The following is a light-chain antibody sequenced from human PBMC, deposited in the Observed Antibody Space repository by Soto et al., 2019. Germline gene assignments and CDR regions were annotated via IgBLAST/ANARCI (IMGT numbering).Light chain of an antibody. Sequence: EIVLTQSPGTLSLTAGERATLSCRASQSVSSSYLAWYQQKPGQAPRLLIYDASSRATGIPDRFSGSGSGTDFTLTISRLEPEDFAVYYCQHYGSSRVTWTFGQGTKVEIK. J-gene: IGKJ1*01. CDR1: QSVSSSY. V-gene: IGKV3-20*01. CDR3: QHYGSSRVTWT. CDR2: DAS.